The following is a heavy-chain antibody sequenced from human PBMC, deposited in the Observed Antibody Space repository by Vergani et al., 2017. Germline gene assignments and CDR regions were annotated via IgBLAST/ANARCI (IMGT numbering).Heavy chain of an antibody. D-gene: IGHD3-10*01. V-gene: IGHV3-23*01. CDR2: ISGSGGST. CDR1: GFTLSSYA. J-gene: IGHJ4*02. CDR3: AKWFGELWEEY. Sequence: EVQLLESGGGLVQPGGSLRVSCAASGFTLSSYAMSWVRQAPGKGLEWVSGISGSGGSTYYADSVKGRFTISRDNSKNTLFLQMISLRAEDTAVYYCAKWFGELWEEYWGQGTLVTVSS.